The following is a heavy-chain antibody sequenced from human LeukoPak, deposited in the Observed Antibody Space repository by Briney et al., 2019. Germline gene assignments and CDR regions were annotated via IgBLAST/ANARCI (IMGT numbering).Heavy chain of an antibody. CDR1: GYTFTGYY. J-gene: IGHJ2*01. V-gene: IGHV1-2*06. Sequence: ASVKVSCKASGYTFTGYYVHWVRQAPGQGLEWMGRINPNSGGTNYAQKFQGRVTMTRDTSISTAYMELSRLRSDDTAVYYCARDRSLSYDFWSGLRTGYFDLWGRGTLVTVSS. CDR3: ARDRSLSYDFWSGLRTGYFDL. D-gene: IGHD3-3*01. CDR2: INPNSGGT.